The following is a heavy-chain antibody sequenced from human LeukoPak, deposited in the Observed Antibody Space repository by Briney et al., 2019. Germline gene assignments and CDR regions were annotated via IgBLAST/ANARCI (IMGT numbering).Heavy chain of an antibody. CDR2: ISYDGSNK. J-gene: IGHJ4*02. CDR3: ATDEANCSGGSCYSFTY. Sequence: GGSLRLSCAASGFTFSSYGMHWVRQAPGKGLEWVAVISYDGSNKYYADSVKGRFTISRDNSKNTLYLQMDSLRAEDAAVYHCATDEANCSGGSCYSFTYWGQGTLVTVSS. D-gene: IGHD2-15*01. V-gene: IGHV3-30*03. CDR1: GFTFSSYG.